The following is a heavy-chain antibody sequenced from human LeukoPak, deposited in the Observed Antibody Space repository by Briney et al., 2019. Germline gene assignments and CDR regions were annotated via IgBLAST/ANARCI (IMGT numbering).Heavy chain of an antibody. Sequence: GGSLRLSCAASGFTVSTSYMSWVRQAPGKGLEWVSTVYSGGNTYYADSVKGRFTISRVYSKNTLYLQLNSLRAADTAVYFCARQVYYDSPRRYFDHWGQGTLVTVSS. D-gene: IGHD3-22*01. V-gene: IGHV3-66*04. J-gene: IGHJ4*02. CDR3: ARQVYYDSPRRYFDH. CDR2: VYSGGNT. CDR1: GFTVSTSY.